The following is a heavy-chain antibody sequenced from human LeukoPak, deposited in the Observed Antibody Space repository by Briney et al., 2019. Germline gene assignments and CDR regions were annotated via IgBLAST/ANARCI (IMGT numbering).Heavy chain of an antibody. D-gene: IGHD3-10*01. CDR2: IIPIFGTA. CDR3: ARENRMIKIPYGSGSYLPDYYYGMDV. CDR1: GGTFSSYA. Sequence: GASVKVSCKASGGTFSSYAISWVRQAPGQGIEWMGGIIPIFGTANYAQKFQGRVTITADKSTSTAYMELSSLTSEDTAVYCCARENRMIKIPYGSGSYLPDYYYGMDVWGKGTTVTVSS. V-gene: IGHV1-69*06. J-gene: IGHJ6*04.